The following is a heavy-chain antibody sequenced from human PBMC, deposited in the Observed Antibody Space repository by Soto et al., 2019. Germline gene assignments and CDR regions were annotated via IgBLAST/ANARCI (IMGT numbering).Heavy chain of an antibody. CDR3: ARRQSPYYYGSGSYYAGVFDY. Sequence: SETLSLTCTVSGGSISSSSYYWGWIRQPPGKGLEWIGSIYYSGSTYYNPSLKSRVTISVDTSKNQFSLKLSSVTAADTAVYYCARRQSPYYYGSGSYYAGVFDYWGQGTLVTVSS. V-gene: IGHV4-39*01. D-gene: IGHD3-10*01. J-gene: IGHJ4*02. CDR1: GGSISSSSYY. CDR2: IYYSGST.